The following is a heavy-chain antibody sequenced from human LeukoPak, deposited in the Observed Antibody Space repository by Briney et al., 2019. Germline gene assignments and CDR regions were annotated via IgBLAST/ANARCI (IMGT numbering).Heavy chain of an antibody. V-gene: IGHV3-74*01. CDR3: ARVLRSHGDLFDY. CDR2: INTHGSST. D-gene: IGHD4-17*01. CDR1: GFTFSSYW. J-gene: IGHJ4*02. Sequence: GSLRLSCAASGFTFSSYWMHWVRQAPVTGLVWVSRINTHGSSTSYADAEKVRFTISRDNAKNTLYLQMNSLRAEDTAVYYCARVLRSHGDLFDYWGQGALVTVSS.